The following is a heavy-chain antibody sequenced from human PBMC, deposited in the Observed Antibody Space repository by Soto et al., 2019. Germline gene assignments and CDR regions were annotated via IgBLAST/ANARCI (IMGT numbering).Heavy chain of an antibody. CDR1: GFTFSSYW. CDR3: SRVKHDFWSGYYAFDI. CDR2: IKQDGSEK. V-gene: IGHV3-7*01. D-gene: IGHD3-3*01. J-gene: IGHJ3*02. Sequence: GGSLRLSCAASGFTFSSYWMSWVRQAPGKGLEWVANIKQDGSEKYYVDSVKGRFTISRDNAKNSLYLQMNSLRAEDTAVYYWSRVKHDFWSGYYAFDIWGQGTMVTVSS.